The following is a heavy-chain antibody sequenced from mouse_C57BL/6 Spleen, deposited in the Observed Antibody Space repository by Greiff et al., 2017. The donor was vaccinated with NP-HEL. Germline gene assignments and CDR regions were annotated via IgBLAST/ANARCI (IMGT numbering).Heavy chain of an antibody. CDR1: GFTFSSYT. J-gene: IGHJ2*01. V-gene: IGHV5-9*01. D-gene: IGHD1-2*01. CDR3: ARHYYGNYFDY. CDR2: ISGGGGNT. Sequence: EVKVVESGGGLVKPGGSLKLSCAASGFTFSSYTMSWVRQTPEKRPEWVATISGGGGNTYYPDSVKGRFTISRDNAKNTLYLQMSSLRSEDTALYYCARHYYGNYFDYWGQGTTLTVSS.